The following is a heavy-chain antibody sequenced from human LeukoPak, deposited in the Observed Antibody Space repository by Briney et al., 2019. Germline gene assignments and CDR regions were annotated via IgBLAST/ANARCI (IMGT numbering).Heavy chain of an antibody. CDR1: GYTFTCYY. CDR3: ARGGCGSGGSCYNDYYYGMDV. CDR2: INPNSGGT. D-gene: IGHD2-15*01. V-gene: IGHV1-2*02. J-gene: IGHJ6*02. Sequence: GASVKVSCKASGYTFTCYYMHWVRQAPGQGLEWMGWINPNSGGTNYAQKFQGRVTMTRDTSISTAYMELSRLRSDDTAVYYCARGGCGSGGSCYNDYYYGMDVWGQGTTVTVSS.